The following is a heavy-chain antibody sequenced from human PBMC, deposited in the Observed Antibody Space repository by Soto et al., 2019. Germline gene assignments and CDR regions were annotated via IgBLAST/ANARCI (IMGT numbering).Heavy chain of an antibody. CDR1: GYTFTGYY. D-gene: IGHD3-22*01. J-gene: IGHJ1*01. CDR3: ARETYCYDSSGYSSGYFQH. V-gene: IGHV1-2*04. CDR2: INPNSGGT. Sequence: ASVKVSCKASGYTFTGYYMHWVRQAPGQGLEWMGWINPNSGGTNYAQKFQGWVTMTRDTSISTAYMELSRLRSDDTAVYYCARETYCYDSSGYSSGYFQHWGQGTLVTVSS.